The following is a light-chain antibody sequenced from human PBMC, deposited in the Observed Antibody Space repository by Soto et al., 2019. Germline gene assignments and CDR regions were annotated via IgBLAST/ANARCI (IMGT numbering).Light chain of an antibody. Sequence: QSVVTQPPPVSGAPGQRVTISCTGSSSNIGAGYDVHWYHQLPGTAPKLLIYGNNNRPSGVPDRFSGSKSGTSASLAITGLQAEDEADYYCQSYDSSLSGPVFGGGTQLTVL. CDR1: SSNIGAGYD. CDR2: GNN. J-gene: IGLJ2*01. V-gene: IGLV1-40*01. CDR3: QSYDSSLSGPV.